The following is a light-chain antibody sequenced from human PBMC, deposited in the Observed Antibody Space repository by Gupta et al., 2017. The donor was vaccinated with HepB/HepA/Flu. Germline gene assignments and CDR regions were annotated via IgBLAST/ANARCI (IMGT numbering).Light chain of an antibody. CDR2: SNG. V-gene: IGLV1-44*01. CDR3: AAWDDSLNGYWV. Sequence: SVLLQPPSASGTPGQRVTISCPGSSSNIGTNTVHWYRQLPGTAPQLLIYSNGHRPSGVPDRFSGSKSGTSASLAISGLQSEDEADYHCAAWDDSLNGYWVFGGGTKLTVL. J-gene: IGLJ3*02. CDR1: SSNIGTNT.